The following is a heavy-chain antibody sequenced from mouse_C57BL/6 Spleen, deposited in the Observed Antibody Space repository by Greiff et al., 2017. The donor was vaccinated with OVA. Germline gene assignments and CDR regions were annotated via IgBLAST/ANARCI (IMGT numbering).Heavy chain of an antibody. J-gene: IGHJ3*01. CDR3: ARDDGYYAWFAY. CDR2: IDPSDSYT. Sequence: VQLQQSGAELVKPGASVKLSCKASGYTFTSYWMQWVKQRPGQGLEWIGEIDPSDSYTNYNQKFKGKATLTVDTSSSTAYMQLSSLTSEDSAVYYCARDDGYYAWFAYWGQGTLVTVSA. V-gene: IGHV1-50*01. CDR1: GYTFTSYW. D-gene: IGHD2-3*01.